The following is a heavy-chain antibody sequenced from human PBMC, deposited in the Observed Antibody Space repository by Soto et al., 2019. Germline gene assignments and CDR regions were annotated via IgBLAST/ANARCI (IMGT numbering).Heavy chain of an antibody. D-gene: IGHD2-2*01. CDR3: VRDCSSTSCSRGYYYGMDV. CDR1: GGSVSNGFYY. Sequence: QVQLQESGPGLVKPSETLSLTCSVSGGSVSNGFYYWTWIHQSPGKGLEWIGFIYYNGITNYNPSLQSRVTISLDTSTNQFSLKLSSVPAADTAVYYCVRDCSSTSCSRGYYYGMDVWGQGTTVTVSS. CDR2: IYYNGIT. V-gene: IGHV4-61*01. J-gene: IGHJ6*02.